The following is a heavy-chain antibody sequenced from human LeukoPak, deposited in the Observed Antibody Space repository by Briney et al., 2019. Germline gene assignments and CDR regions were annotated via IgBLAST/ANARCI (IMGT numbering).Heavy chain of an antibody. Sequence: PAETLSLTCTVSGVSISSYYLSWIRQPAGKGLEWMGRIYSSGTTTYNPTLKSRVTMSVDTAKNQVSLRLSSVTAADTAVYYCARDSGTTGEVKFDPWGQGSLVTVSS. V-gene: IGHV4-4*07. D-gene: IGHD3-10*01. CDR3: ARDSGTTGEVKFDP. CDR2: IYSSGTT. J-gene: IGHJ5*02. CDR1: GVSISSYY.